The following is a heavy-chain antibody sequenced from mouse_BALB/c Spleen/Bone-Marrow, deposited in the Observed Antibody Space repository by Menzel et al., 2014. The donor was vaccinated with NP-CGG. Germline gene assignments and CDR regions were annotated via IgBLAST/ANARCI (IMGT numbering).Heavy chain of an antibody. CDR1: GFNIKDTY. D-gene: IGHD4-1*01. Sequence: EVQLQQSGAELVKPGASVKLSCTASGFNIKDTYIHWVKQRPEQGLEWIGRIDPANADTKYGPKFQGKATITADTSSNTVYLQFISLTSEDTAIYYCVRAAGTFDYWGQGTTLTVSS. CDR2: IDPANADT. V-gene: IGHV14-3*02. J-gene: IGHJ2*01. CDR3: VRAAGTFDY.